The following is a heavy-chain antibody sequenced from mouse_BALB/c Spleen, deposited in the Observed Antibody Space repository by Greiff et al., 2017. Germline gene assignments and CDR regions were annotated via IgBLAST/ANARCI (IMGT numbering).Heavy chain of an antibody. CDR3: ARYSSLQAWFAY. D-gene: IGHD1-1*01. CDR1: GYAFSSSW. CDR2: IYPGDGDT. J-gene: IGHJ3*01. V-gene: IGHV1-82*01. Sequence: VQLQQSGPELVKPGASVKISCKASGYAFSSSWMNWVKQRPGQGLEWIGRIYPGDGDTNYNGKFKGKATLTADKSSSTAYMQLSSLTSVDSAVYFCARYSSLQAWFAYWGQGTLVTVSA.